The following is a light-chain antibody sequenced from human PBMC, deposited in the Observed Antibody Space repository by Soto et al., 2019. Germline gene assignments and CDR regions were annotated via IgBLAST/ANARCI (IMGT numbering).Light chain of an antibody. J-gene: IGKJ2*03. CDR3: QQFDSSRMYS. CDR1: QSVTSTY. CDR2: GGS. Sequence: EIVLTQSPGTLSLSPGERATLSCRVSQSVTSTYLAWYQQKPGQSPRLIIYGGSTRASGFPDRFSGGGSGTDFTLTISRLEPEDSAVYYCHCQQFDSSRMYSFGQGTKLEI. V-gene: IGKV3-20*01.